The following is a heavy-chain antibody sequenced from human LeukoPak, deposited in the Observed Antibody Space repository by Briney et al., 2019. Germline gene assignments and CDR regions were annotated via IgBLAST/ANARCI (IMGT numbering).Heavy chain of an antibody. CDR2: ISHGGST. D-gene: IGHD3-10*01. Sequence: SETLSLTCTVSGYSISSGYYWGWIRQTPGKGLEWIGSISHGGSTYYNPSLESRVTISVDTSKNQFSLKLSSVTAADTAVYYCARIAKRGGSGRDPGYWGQGTLVTVSS. J-gene: IGHJ4*02. CDR3: ARIAKRGGSGRDPGY. V-gene: IGHV4-38-2*02. CDR1: GYSISSGYY.